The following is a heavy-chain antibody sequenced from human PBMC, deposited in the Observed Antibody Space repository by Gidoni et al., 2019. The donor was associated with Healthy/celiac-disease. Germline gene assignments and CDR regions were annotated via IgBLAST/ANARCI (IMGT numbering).Heavy chain of an antibody. J-gene: IGHJ4*02. CDR3: ARVRDTAMVTGYFDY. V-gene: IGHV4-30-2*01. CDR2: IYHSGST. Sequence: QLQLQESGSGLVKPSQTLSLTCAAPGGSISSGGYSWSWIRQPPGKGLEWIGYIYHSGSTYYNPSLKSRVTISVDRSKNQFSLKLSSVTAADTAVYYCARVRDTAMVTGYFDYWGQGTLVTVSS. D-gene: IGHD5-18*01. CDR1: GGSISSGGYS.